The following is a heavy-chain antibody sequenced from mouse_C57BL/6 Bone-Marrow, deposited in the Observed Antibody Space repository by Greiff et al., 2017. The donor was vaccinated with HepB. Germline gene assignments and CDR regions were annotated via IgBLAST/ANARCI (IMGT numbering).Heavy chain of an antibody. CDR1: GYTFTSYG. CDR3: ARRDGYYVAWFAY. D-gene: IGHD2-3*01. V-gene: IGHV1-81*01. CDR2: IYPRSGNT. J-gene: IGHJ3*01. Sequence: VQLVESGAELARPGASVKLSCKASGYTFTSYGISWVKQRTGQGLEWIGEIYPRSGNTYYNEKFKGKATLTADKSSSTAYMELRSLTSEDSAVYFCARRDGYYVAWFAYWGQGTLVTVSA.